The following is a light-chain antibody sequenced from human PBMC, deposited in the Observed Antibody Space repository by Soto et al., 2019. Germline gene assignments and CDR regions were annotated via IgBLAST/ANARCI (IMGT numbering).Light chain of an antibody. J-gene: IGKJ1*01. CDR3: QQYHNLWT. Sequence: EIVMTQSLATLSVSPGERATLSCRASQSVFSNVGWYQQRPGQAPRLLIYRASTRATGIPARFSGSGSGTEFTLTISSLQSEDFAVYYCQQYHNLWTFGQGTNVEIK. CDR1: QSVFSN. CDR2: RAS. V-gene: IGKV3-15*01.